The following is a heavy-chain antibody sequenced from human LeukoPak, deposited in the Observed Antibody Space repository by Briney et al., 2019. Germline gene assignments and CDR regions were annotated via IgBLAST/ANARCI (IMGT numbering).Heavy chain of an antibody. CDR2: IYYSGTT. D-gene: IGHD3-10*01. V-gene: IGHV4-59*11. CDR3: ARHRLSGGSYDY. CDR1: GGSISSHY. Sequence: PSETLSLTCTVSGGSISSHYWSWIRQPPGKGLEWIGYIYYSGTTNYNPSLKSRVTISVDTSKNQFSLKLSSVTAADTAVYYCARHRLSGGSYDYWGQGALVTVSS. J-gene: IGHJ4*02.